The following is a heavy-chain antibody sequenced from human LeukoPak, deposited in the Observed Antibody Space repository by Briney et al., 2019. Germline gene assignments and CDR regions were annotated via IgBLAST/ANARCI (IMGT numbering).Heavy chain of an antibody. V-gene: IGHV3-23*01. D-gene: IGHD2-2*01. CDR1: GFTFNKYA. Sequence: GGSLRLSCAASGFTFNKYAMSWVRQSPGKGLEWVSAIGRSGANSYYATSVKGRFSVSRDNTKNTFHLQMNSLRAEDTAIYYCAKLQTAVVPAATLGFDSWGQGTLVTVSS. CDR2: IGRSGANS. CDR3: AKLQTAVVPAATLGFDS. J-gene: IGHJ4*02.